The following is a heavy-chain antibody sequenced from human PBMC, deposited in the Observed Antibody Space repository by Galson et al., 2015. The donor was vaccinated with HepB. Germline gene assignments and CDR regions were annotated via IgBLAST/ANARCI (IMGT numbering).Heavy chain of an antibody. Sequence: SLRLSCAASGLTFSSYGMHWVRQAPGKGLEWVAVIWYDGSNKYYADSVKGRFTISRDNSKNTLYLQMNSLRAEDTAVYYCARDGGIYGDYLDYWGQGTLVTVSS. CDR3: ARDGGIYGDYLDY. CDR2: IWYDGSNK. D-gene: IGHD4-17*01. CDR1: GLTFSSYG. V-gene: IGHV3-33*08. J-gene: IGHJ4*02.